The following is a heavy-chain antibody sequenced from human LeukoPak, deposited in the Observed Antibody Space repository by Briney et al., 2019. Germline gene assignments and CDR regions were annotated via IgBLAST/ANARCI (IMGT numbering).Heavy chain of an antibody. CDR3: AKGSGINHYHWIDP. J-gene: IGHJ5*02. Sequence: PGGSLRLSCAASGFTFSNTYMSWVRQAPGKGLEWVSLIYPSGNIYYADPVKGRFTISRDNSKNTLFLQMNSLRAEDTAIYYCAKGSGINHYHWIDPWGQGTLVTVSS. D-gene: IGHD1-14*01. CDR1: GFTFSNTY. V-gene: IGHV3-53*01. CDR2: IYPSGNI.